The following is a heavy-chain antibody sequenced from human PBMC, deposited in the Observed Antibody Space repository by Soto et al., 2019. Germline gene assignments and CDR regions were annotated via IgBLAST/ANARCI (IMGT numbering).Heavy chain of an antibody. CDR2: ISYDGSNK. CDR3: AKLGYFDWLLSDEYYYYGMDV. CDR1: NFTLSIYD. Sequence: CMSLSCVSSNFTLSIYDMPWVGQAQGNGMESAAVISYDGSNKYYADYVKGRFTISRDNSKNALYLQMNSLRAEDTAVYYCAKLGYFDWLLSDEYYYYGMDVWGQGTPVTIYS. V-gene: IGHV3-30*18. D-gene: IGHD3-9*01. J-gene: IGHJ6*02.